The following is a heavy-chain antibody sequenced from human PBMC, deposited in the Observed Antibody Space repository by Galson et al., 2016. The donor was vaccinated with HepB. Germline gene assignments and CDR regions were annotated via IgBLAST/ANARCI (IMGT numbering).Heavy chain of an antibody. V-gene: IGHV3-23*01. D-gene: IGHD3-16*01. CDR1: GFTLVGNG. Sequence: SLRLSCAVSGFTLVGNGFSWVRQAPGKGLEWVSDIVRGGNTFYADSVKGRITISKDISKNTLYLQMNSLSVEDTAIYYCSGHDGGSAWGQGTLVTVSS. CDR3: SGHDGGSA. CDR2: IVRGGNT. J-gene: IGHJ4*02.